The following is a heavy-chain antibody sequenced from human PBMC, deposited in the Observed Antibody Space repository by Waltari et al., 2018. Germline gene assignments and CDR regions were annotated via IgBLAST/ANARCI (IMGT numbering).Heavy chain of an antibody. J-gene: IGHJ3*01. CDR3: ATYIGASIGTAAFDV. V-gene: IGHV4-39*01. CDR1: DVSITINRHS. Sequence: HLQLQESGPGLLKPSETLSLTFSVSDVSITINRHSWVWILQPPGQCLSWIGTLSYRGATYSSPSLKSRVTISGDTSKNQLSLILGSVTAADTAVYYCATYIGASIGTAAFDVWGQGTMVTVSA. CDR2: LSYRGAT. D-gene: IGHD5-12*01.